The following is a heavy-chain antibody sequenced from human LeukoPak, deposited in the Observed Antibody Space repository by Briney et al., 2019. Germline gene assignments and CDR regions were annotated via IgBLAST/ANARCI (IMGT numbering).Heavy chain of an antibody. CDR3: ARYXXXXPXDY. J-gene: IGHJ4*02. V-gene: IGHV1-69*04. CDR2: IIPILGIA. Sequence: SSVKVSCQASGGTFSSYAISWVRQAPGQGREWMGRIIPILGIAKYAQKFCGRVTITADKPTSTAYMELSSLRSRDTRVSYRARYXXXXPXDYWGQGTLVTVSS. CDR1: GGTFSSYA.